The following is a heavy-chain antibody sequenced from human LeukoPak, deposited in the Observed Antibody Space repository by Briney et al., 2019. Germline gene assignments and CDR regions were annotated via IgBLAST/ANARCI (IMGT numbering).Heavy chain of an antibody. CDR1: GGTFSSYA. Sequence: ASVKGSCKASGGTFSSYAISWVRQAPGQGLEWMGGIIPIFGTANYAQKFQGRVTITTDESTSTAYMELSSLRSEDTAVYYCARGLFGVVKGKGYYYYYMDVWGKGTTVTVSS. J-gene: IGHJ6*03. V-gene: IGHV1-69*05. CDR3: ARGLFGVVKGKGYYYYYMDV. D-gene: IGHD3-3*01. CDR2: IIPIFGTA.